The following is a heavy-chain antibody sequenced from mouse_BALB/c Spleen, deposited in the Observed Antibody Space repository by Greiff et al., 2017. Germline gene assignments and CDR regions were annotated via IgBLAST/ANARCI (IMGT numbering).Heavy chain of an antibody. Sequence: QVQLQESGPGLVQPSQSLSITCTVSGFSLTSYGVHWVRQSPGKGLEWLGVIWSGGSTDYNAAFISRLSISKDNSKSQVFFKMNSLQADDTAIYYCARMGDYGYWGQGTLVTVSA. V-gene: IGHV2-4-1*01. CDR1: GFSLTSYG. CDR3: ARMGDYGY. J-gene: IGHJ3*01. CDR2: IWSGGST. D-gene: IGHD2-4*01.